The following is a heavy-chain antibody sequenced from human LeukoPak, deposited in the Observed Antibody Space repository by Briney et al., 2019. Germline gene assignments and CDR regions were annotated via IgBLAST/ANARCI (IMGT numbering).Heavy chain of an antibody. Sequence: ASVTVSCKASGYTFTSYDINWVRQAPGQGLEWMGWMNPNSGNTGYAQKFQGRVIMTRNTSISTAYMELSSLRSEDTAVYYCARSGVRGSYYVDWVFDYWGQGTLVTVSS. V-gene: IGHV1-8*01. D-gene: IGHD1-26*01. CDR2: MNPNSGNT. J-gene: IGHJ4*02. CDR1: GYTFTSYD. CDR3: ARSGVRGSYYVDWVFDY.